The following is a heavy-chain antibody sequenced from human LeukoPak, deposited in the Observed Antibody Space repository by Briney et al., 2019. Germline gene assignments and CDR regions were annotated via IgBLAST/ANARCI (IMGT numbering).Heavy chain of an antibody. J-gene: IGHJ4*02. CDR1: GGSISSSSYY. Sequence: SETLSLTCTVSGGSISSSSYYWGWIRQPPGKGLEWIGSIYYSGSTYYNPSLKSRVTMSVDTSKNQFSLKLSSVTAAGTAVYYCARHTATATRFDYWGQGTLVTVSS. V-gene: IGHV4-39*01. CDR2: IYYSGST. D-gene: IGHD1-1*01. CDR3: ARHTATATRFDY.